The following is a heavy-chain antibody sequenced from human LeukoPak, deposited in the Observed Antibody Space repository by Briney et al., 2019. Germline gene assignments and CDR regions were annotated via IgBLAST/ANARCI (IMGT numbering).Heavy chain of an antibody. Sequence: QSGGSLRLSCAASGFTFSSYEMNWVRQAPGKGLEWVSYISSSGSTIYYADSVKGRFTISRDNAKNSLYLQMNSLRAEDTAVYYCARSEGSMTTVPISFDYWGQGTLVTVSS. CDR1: GFTFSSYE. J-gene: IGHJ4*02. CDR3: ARSEGSMTTVPISFDY. D-gene: IGHD4-11*01. CDR2: ISSSGSTI. V-gene: IGHV3-48*03.